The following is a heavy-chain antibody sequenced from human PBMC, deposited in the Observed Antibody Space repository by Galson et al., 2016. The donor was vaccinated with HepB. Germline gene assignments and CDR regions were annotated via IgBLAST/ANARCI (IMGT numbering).Heavy chain of an antibody. CDR3: AKGEHYDFWSGYSN. Sequence: SLRLSCAGSRFTFSNYGMHWVRQAPGKGLEWVALISYDGSKKNFADSVKGRFTISRDNSKNTLYLQMNSLRPEDTAVYYCAKGEHYDFWSGYSNWGQGALVTVSS. J-gene: IGHJ4*02. CDR2: ISYDGSKK. CDR1: RFTFSNYG. D-gene: IGHD3-3*01. V-gene: IGHV3-30*18.